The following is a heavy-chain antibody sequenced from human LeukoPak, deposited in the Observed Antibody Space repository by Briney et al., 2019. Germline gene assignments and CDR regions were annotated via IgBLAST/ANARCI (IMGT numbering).Heavy chain of an antibody. CDR2: IYYSGST. D-gene: IGHD5-24*01. Sequence: PSETLSLTCTVSGGSISSYYWSWIRQPPGKGLEWIGYIYYSGSTNYTPSLKSRVTISVDTSKNQFSLKLSSVTAADTAVYYCARPSRRDGYNHAPWWYFDLWGRGTLVTVSS. CDR1: GGSISSYY. V-gene: IGHV4-59*08. J-gene: IGHJ2*01. CDR3: ARPSRRDGYNHAPWWYFDL.